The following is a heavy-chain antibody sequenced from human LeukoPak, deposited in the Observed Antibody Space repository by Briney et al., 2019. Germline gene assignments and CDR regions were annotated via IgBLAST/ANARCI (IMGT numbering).Heavy chain of an antibody. Sequence: ASVKVSCKASGYTFTGYYMHWVRQAPGQGLEWMGWINPNSGGTNYAQKFQGRVTMTRDTSISTAYMELSRLRSDDTAVYYCAREEIVVVPAAIDPPYYYYGMDVWGQGTTVTVSS. V-gene: IGHV1-2*02. CDR1: GYTFTGYY. CDR3: AREEIVVVPAAIDPPYYYYGMDV. CDR2: INPNSGGT. J-gene: IGHJ6*02. D-gene: IGHD2-2*02.